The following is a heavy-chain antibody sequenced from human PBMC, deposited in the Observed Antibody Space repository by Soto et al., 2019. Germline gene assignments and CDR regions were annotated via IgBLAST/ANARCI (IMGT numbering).Heavy chain of an antibody. J-gene: IGHJ5*02. D-gene: IGHD3-10*01. CDR1: GGSISSGGYY. CDR3: ARGPRAATLSGSYYNVDNWFDP. V-gene: IGHV4-31*03. Sequence: SETLSLTCTVSGGSISSGGYYWSWIRQHPGKGLEWIGYIYYSGSTYYNPSLKSRVTISVDTSKNQFSLKLSSVTAADTAVYYCARGPRAATLSGSYYNVDNWFDPWGQGTLVTVSS. CDR2: IYYSGST.